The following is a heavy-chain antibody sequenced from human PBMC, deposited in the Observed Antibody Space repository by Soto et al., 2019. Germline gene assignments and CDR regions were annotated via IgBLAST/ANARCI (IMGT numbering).Heavy chain of an antibody. CDR2: MNPNSGNT. D-gene: IGHD3-3*01. Sequence: ASVKVSCKASGYTFTSYDINWVRQATGQGLEWMGWMNPNSGNTGYAQKFQGRVTMTRNTSISTAYMELSSLRSEDTAVYYCARGPPTYYDFWSGYYSSFWFDPWGQGTLVTVSS. J-gene: IGHJ5*02. V-gene: IGHV1-8*01. CDR1: GYTFTSYD. CDR3: ARGPPTYYDFWSGYYSSFWFDP.